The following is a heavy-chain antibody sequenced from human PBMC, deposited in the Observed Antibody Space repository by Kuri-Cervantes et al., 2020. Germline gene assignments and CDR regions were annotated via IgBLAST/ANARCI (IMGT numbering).Heavy chain of an antibody. D-gene: IGHD3-22*01. J-gene: IGHJ5*02. CDR3: ASGYYYDSSGYITALDP. CDR2: INTNTGNP. CDR1: GYTFTSYY. Sequence: ASVKVSCKASGYTFTSYYMHWVRQAPGQGLEWMGWINTNTGNPTYAQGFTGRFVFSLDTSVSTAYLQISSLKAEDTAVYYCASGYYYDSSGYITALDPWGQGTLVTVSS. V-gene: IGHV7-4-1*02.